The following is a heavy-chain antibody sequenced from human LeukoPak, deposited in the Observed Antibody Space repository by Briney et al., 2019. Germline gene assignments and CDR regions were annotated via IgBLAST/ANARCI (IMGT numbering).Heavy chain of an antibody. CDR3: ARDRNWGFDY. Sequence: GGFLRLSRVASGFTFTNYWMSWVRQAPGKGLEWVANIKQDGSANYYVDSVKGRFTISRDNAKNSLYLQMNSLRAEDTAVYYCARDRNWGFDYWGQGTLVTVSS. D-gene: IGHD3-16*01. CDR1: GFTFTNYW. J-gene: IGHJ4*02. CDR2: IKQDGSAN. V-gene: IGHV3-7*01.